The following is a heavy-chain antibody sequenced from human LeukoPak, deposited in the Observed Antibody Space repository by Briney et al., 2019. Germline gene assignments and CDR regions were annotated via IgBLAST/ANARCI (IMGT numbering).Heavy chain of an antibody. V-gene: IGHV1-8*01. CDR3: ARAYGRNYYYYMDV. Sequence: ASVKVSCKASGYTFTSYDINWVRQATGQGLEWMGWMNPNRGNTGYAQKFQGRVTMTRNTSISTAYMELSSLRSEDTAVYYCARAYGRNYYYYMDVWGKGTTVTISS. CDR1: GYTFTSYD. J-gene: IGHJ6*03. D-gene: IGHD2-8*01. CDR2: MNPNRGNT.